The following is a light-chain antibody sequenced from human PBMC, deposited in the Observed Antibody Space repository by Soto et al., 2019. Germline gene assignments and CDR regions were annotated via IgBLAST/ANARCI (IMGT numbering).Light chain of an antibody. J-gene: IGLJ1*01. CDR1: NSDVGDYNY. CDR2: EVI. CDR3: SSYTNSNTRV. V-gene: IGLV2-14*01. Sequence: QSALTQPASVSGSPGQSITISCTGTNSDVGDYNYVSWYQQHPGKAPKLIIYEVINRPSGISDRFSASKSGNTASLTISGLQAEDEADYYCSSYTNSNTRVCGTGTKVTVL.